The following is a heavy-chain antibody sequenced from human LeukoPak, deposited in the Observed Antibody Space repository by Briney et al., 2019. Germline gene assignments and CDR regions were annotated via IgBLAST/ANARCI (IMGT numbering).Heavy chain of an antibody. CDR2: ISYDGSNK. V-gene: IGHV3-30*18. CDR3: AKVTTGSYGANWFDP. D-gene: IGHD1-26*01. Sequence: GGSLRLSCGASGFTFSSYGMHWVRLAPGRGLEWVAVISYDGSNKYYADSVTGRFTISRDNSKNTLYLQMNSVRTEDTGVYYCAKVTTGSYGANWFDPWGQGTLVTVSS. J-gene: IGHJ5*02. CDR1: GFTFSSYG.